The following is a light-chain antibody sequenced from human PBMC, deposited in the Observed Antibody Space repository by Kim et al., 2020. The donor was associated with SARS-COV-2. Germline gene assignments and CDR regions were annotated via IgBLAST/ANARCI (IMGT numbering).Light chain of an antibody. Sequence: QSALTQPASVSGSPGQSITISCTGTTSDFGGYNYVSWYQQHPGKDPKLIIYEVNDRPPGVSNRFSGYKSGNTASLTISGLQAEDEADYYCSSYTSTSTLVFGTGTKVTVL. CDR1: TSDFGGYNY. V-gene: IGLV2-14*01. J-gene: IGLJ1*01. CDR3: SSYTSTSTLV. CDR2: EVN.